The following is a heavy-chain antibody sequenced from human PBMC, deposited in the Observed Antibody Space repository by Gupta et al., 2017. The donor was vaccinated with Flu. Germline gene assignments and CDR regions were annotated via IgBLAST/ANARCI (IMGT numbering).Heavy chain of an antibody. J-gene: IGHJ6*02. CDR1: GGSSGGSS. CDR2: INHSGST. Sequence: QVQLQQWGAGLLKPSETLSLTCAVYGGSSGGSSWSWIRRPPGRGLEWIGEINHSGSTNYNPSLKSRVTISVDTSKNQFSLKLSSVTAADTAVYYCARGLMSLAARPRSGYYYYGMDVWGQGTTVTVSS. CDR3: ARGLMSLAARPRSGYYYYGMDV. V-gene: IGHV4-34*01. D-gene: IGHD6-6*01.